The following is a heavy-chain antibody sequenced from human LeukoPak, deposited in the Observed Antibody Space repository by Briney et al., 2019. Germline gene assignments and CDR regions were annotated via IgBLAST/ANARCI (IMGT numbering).Heavy chain of an antibody. CDR3: AKDRSIGTYYAFDH. Sequence: PGGSLRLSCAASGFTFTNYAMTWVRQAPGKGLEWVSSISASGVMTYYADSVKGRFTVSRDTSKNSLYLQMSSLTAADPAVYYCAKDRSIGTYYAFDHWGQGTLVTVSS. J-gene: IGHJ4*02. CDR1: GFTFTNYA. CDR2: ISASGVMT. D-gene: IGHD1-26*01. V-gene: IGHV3-23*01.